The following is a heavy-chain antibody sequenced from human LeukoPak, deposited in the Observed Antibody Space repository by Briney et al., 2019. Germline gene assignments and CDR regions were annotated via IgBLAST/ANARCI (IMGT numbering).Heavy chain of an antibody. CDR1: GGSISSYS. V-gene: IGHV4-59*01. Sequence: SETLSLTCTVSGGSISSYSWSWIRQPPGKGLEWIGYTSYSGSTNYNPSLKSRVTISVDTSKNQFSLRLSSVTAADTAVYYCAREGFSTSFDTWGQGTLVTVSS. D-gene: IGHD6-6*01. J-gene: IGHJ5*02. CDR2: TSYSGST. CDR3: AREGFSTSFDT.